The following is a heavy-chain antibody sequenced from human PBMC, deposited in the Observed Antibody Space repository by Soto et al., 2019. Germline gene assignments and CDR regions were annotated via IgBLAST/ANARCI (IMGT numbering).Heavy chain of an antibody. CDR2: IIPIFGTA. CDR1: GGTFSSYA. Sequence: QVQLVQSGAEVKKPGSSVKVSCKASGGTFSSYAISWVRQAPGQGLEWMGGIIPIFGTANYAQKFQGRVTINADESTSTAYRELSSLRSEDTAVYYCARGRGFELHFESSGYRHYAFDIWGQGTMVTVSS. V-gene: IGHV1-69*01. J-gene: IGHJ3*02. CDR3: ARGRGFELHFESSGYRHYAFDI. D-gene: IGHD3-22*01.